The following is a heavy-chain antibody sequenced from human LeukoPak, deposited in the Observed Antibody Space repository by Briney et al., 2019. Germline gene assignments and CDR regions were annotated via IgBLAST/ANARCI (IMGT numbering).Heavy chain of an antibody. Sequence: SETLSLTCAVSGGSISSSNWWSWVRQPPGKGLEWIGEIYHSGSTNYNPSLNSRVAISIDTSKNQFSLKLNSLTAADTAVYYCARATWNGYMFDYWGQGSLVTVTS. J-gene: IGHJ4*02. CDR2: IYHSGST. V-gene: IGHV4-4*02. D-gene: IGHD5-24*01. CDR3: ARATWNGYMFDY. CDR1: GGSISSSNW.